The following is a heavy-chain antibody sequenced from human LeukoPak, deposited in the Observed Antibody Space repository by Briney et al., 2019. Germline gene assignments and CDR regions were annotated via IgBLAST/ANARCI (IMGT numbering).Heavy chain of an antibody. CDR1: GFTFSSYG. V-gene: IGHV3-30*18. CDR2: ISYDGSNK. J-gene: IGHJ3*02. D-gene: IGHD4-17*01. Sequence: GGSLRLSCAASGFTFSSYGMHWVRQAPGKGLEWVAVISYDGSNKYYADSVKGRFTISRDNSKNTLYLQMNSLRAEDTAVYYCANWYEGYGDYGSAFDIWGQGTMVTVSS. CDR3: ANWYEGYGDYGSAFDI.